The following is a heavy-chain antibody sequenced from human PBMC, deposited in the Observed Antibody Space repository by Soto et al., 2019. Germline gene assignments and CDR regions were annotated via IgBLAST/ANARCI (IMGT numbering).Heavy chain of an antibody. CDR1: GGTFSSYA. V-gene: IGHV1-69*13. D-gene: IGHD6-25*01. CDR3: ARAAVLFSRLDY. J-gene: IGHJ4*02. Sequence: GASVKVSCKASGGTFSSYAISWVRQAPGQGLEWMGGIIPIFGTANYAQKFQGRVTITADESTSTAYMELSSLRSEDTAVYYCARAAVLFSRLDYWGQGALVTVSS. CDR2: IIPIFGTA.